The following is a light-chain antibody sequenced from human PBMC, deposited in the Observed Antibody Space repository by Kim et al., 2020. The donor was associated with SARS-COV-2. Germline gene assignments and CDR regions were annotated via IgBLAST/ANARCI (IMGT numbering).Light chain of an antibody. Sequence: GQRVTVSCSGSSSNIGSNTVNWYQQLPGTAPKVLIYSNNARPSGVPDRFSGSKSGTSASLAISELQSEDGADYYCATWDDSLKGYVFGAGTKVTVL. CDR1: SSNIGSNT. V-gene: IGLV1-44*01. CDR3: ATWDDSLKGYV. J-gene: IGLJ1*01. CDR2: SNN.